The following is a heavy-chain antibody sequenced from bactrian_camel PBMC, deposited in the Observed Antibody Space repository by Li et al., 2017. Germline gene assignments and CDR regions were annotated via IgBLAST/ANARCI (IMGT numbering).Heavy chain of an antibody. CDR2: LDGDLTT. J-gene: IGHJ4*01. D-gene: IGHD1*01. CDR3: AADSGEGFDCFPGSWSLSH. Sequence: LACVASGYLVSSGCMGWFRQHPVKGREAVASLDGDLTTRYADSVKGRFTVSRDDAENTLYLQMNNLKPEDTGIYYCAADSGEGFDCFPGSWSLSHWGQGTQVTVS. V-gene: IGHV3S57*01. CDR1: GYLVSSGC.